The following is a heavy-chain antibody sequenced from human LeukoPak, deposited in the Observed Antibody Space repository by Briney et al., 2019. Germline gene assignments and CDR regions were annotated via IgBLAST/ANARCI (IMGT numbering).Heavy chain of an antibody. J-gene: IGHJ4*02. CDR1: GFTFSSYS. CDR3: AREPPGRYYYGSGSYFGIDY. D-gene: IGHD3-10*01. V-gene: IGHV3-21*01. CDR2: ISSSSSYI. Sequence: GGSLGLSCAASGFTFSSYSMNWVRQAPGKGLEWVSSISSSSSYIYYADSVKGRFTISRDNAKNSLYLQMNSLRAEDTAVYYCAREPPGRYYYGSGSYFGIDYWGQGTLVTVSS.